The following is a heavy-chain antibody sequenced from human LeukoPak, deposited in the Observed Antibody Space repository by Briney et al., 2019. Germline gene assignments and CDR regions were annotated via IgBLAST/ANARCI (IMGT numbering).Heavy chain of an antibody. CDR2: ISSSSNTV. V-gene: IGHV3-48*04. CDR3: ARGHIPGAFDI. J-gene: IGHJ3*02. CDR1: EFTFSSYS. Sequence: GGSLRLSCAASEFTFSSYSMNWVRQAPGKGLEWISYISSSSNTVYYADSVLGRFTISRDNAKNSLFLQMNSLRAEDTAVYYCARGHIPGAFDIWGQGTMVTVSS. D-gene: IGHD2-21*01.